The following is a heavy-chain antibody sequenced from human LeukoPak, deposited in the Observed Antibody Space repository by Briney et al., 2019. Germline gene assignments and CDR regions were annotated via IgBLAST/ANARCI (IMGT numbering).Heavy chain of an antibody. CDR2: IYPGDSDT. D-gene: IGHD4-23*01. CDR3: LRREGNSHYDY. V-gene: IGHV5-51*01. J-gene: IGHJ4*02. CDR1: GYNFATCW. Sequence: GESLKISCKGFGYNFATCWIVWVRQMPGKGLEWMGIIYPGDSDTIYSPSFQGQVTISADKSTSTAHLQWSSLKASDTAIYYYLRREGNSHYDYWGQGTLVTVSS.